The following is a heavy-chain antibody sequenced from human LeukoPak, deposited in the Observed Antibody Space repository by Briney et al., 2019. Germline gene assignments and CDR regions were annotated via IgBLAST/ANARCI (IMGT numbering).Heavy chain of an antibody. D-gene: IGHD6-19*01. CDR2: ISGSGGNT. CDR1: GFTFSSYA. Sequence: HTGGSLRLSCAASGFTFSSYAMNWVRQAPGKGLEWVSGISGSGGNTYYADSVKGRFTISRDNSKNTLYLQMDSLRAEDTAVYYCAKVLGRSGWQTDYWGQGSLVTVSS. V-gene: IGHV3-23*01. J-gene: IGHJ4*02. CDR3: AKVLGRSGWQTDY.